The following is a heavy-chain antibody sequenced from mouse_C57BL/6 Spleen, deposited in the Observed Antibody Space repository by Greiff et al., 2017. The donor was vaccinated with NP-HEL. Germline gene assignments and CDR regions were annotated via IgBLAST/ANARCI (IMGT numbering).Heavy chain of an antibody. CDR1: GYTFTDHT. V-gene: IGHV1-78*01. CDR2: IYPRDGST. D-gene: IGHD1-1*01. CDR3: ARSTDYYGSSYDFDY. Sequence: VQLQQSDAELVKPGASVKISCTVSGYTFTDHTIHWVNQRPEQGLEWIGFIYPRDGSTKYNEKFKGKATLTADKSSSTAYMQLNSLTSGDSAVFFCARSTDYYGSSYDFDYWGQGTTLTVSS. J-gene: IGHJ2*01.